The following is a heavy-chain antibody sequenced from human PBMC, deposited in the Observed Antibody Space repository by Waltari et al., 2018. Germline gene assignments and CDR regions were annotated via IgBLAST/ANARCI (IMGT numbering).Heavy chain of an antibody. V-gene: IGHV3-74*01. J-gene: IGHJ1*01. D-gene: IGHD3-10*01. CDR2: INNDGRST. Sequence: EVQLVESGGGVVQPGGSLRLSCAASGLTFSNYWMHWVRQIPGKGLVWVSRINNDGRSTSYADPVKGRFTISRDNAKNTLYQQMNSLRAEDTAVYYCAGGAGSYIRHWGQGILVTVSS. CDR1: GLTFSNYW. CDR3: AGGAGSYIRH.